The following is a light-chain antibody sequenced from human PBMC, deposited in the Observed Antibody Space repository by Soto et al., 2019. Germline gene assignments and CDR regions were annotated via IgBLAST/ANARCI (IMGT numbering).Light chain of an antibody. CDR2: WAS. J-gene: IGKJ4*01. CDR3: QQDYTTPRT. CDR1: QSVLYSSNNENY. Sequence: DIVMTQSPDSLAVSLGERATINCKSSQSVLYSSNNENYLAWYQQKPGQPPKLLIYWASTRESGVPDRFSGSGSGTDFTLTISSLQAEDVAVYYCQQDYTTPRTFGGGTKVEIK. V-gene: IGKV4-1*01.